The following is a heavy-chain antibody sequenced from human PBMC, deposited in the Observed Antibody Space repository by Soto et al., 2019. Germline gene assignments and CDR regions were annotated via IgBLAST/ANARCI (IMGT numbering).Heavy chain of an antibody. CDR2: ISYDGSNK. CDR3: AREIVEYCSGGSCYLGPDYYYGMDV. D-gene: IGHD2-15*01. Sequence: GGSLRLSCAASGFTFSSYTMHWVRQAPGKGLEWVAVISYDGSNKYYADSVNGRFTISRDISKNTLYLQMNRLRSEDAAVYYCAREIVEYCSGGSCYLGPDYYYGMDVWGQGTTVTVSS. CDR1: GFTFSSYT. J-gene: IGHJ6*02. V-gene: IGHV3-30-3*01.